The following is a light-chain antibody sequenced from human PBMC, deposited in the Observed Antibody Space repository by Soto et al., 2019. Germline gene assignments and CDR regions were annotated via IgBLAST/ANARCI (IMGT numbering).Light chain of an antibody. CDR1: QSVTSN. CDR3: QQYNNWPLT. V-gene: IGKV3-15*01. J-gene: IGKJ5*01. Sequence: LYAHSLPVPPGESVTLSCRASQSVTSNLAWHQKSPGQAPRLLIYGASTRATGVPARFSGGGSGTEFNLTITSLQSEDFAVYCCQQYNNWPLTFGQGTRREIK. CDR2: GAS.